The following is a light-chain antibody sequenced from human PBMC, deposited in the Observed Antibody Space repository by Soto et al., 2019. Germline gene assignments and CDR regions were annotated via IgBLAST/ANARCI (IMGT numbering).Light chain of an antibody. V-gene: IGLV2-23*02. CDR2: EVT. Sequence: QSALTQPASVSGSPGQSITISCTAAGSDVGTYILVSWYQQHPGKAPKLVIYEVTKRPSGASNRFSGSKSGNTASLTISALQAEDEADYYCCSYTRSDTVVFGGGTKLTVL. CDR1: GSDVGTYIL. CDR3: CSYTRSDTVV. J-gene: IGLJ2*01.